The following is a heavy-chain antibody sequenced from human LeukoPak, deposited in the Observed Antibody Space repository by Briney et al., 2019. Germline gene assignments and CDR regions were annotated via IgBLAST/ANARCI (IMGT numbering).Heavy chain of an antibody. Sequence: SETLSLTCTVSWGSIRSYYLIWIRQPAGKGLDGMGRIYTSGSTNYNPSLKNRVTISIYTSKSQFSLKLSSVTAAATAMYYCVRDSRRTHALSYCWGKGTMVTVSS. J-gene: IGHJ4*02. CDR2: IYTSGST. CDR3: VRDSRRTHALSYC. D-gene: IGHD1/OR15-1a*01. V-gene: IGHV4-4*07. CDR1: WGSIRSYY.